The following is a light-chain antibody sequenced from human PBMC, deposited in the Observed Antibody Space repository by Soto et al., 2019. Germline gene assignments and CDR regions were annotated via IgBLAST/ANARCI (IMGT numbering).Light chain of an antibody. V-gene: IGKV3-20*01. CDR3: QQYGSSTRT. Sequence: EIVLTQSPGTLSLSPGERATLSCRASQSVSSSYLAWYQQKPGQAPRLLIYGASGRATGIPDRFSGSGSGTDFTLTISRLEPEDFEVYYRQQYGSSTRTFGQGTKV. J-gene: IGKJ1*01. CDR2: GAS. CDR1: QSVSSSY.